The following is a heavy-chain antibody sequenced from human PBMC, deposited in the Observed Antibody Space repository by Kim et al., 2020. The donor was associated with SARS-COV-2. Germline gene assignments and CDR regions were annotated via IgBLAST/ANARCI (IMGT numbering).Heavy chain of an antibody. D-gene: IGHD3-3*01. Sequence: GGSLRLSCAASGFTFLRYRLPFFLPTPLPLLEWFSYISISSITIYYADSVKGRFTISRDNAKNSLYLQMNSLRDEDTAVYYCAREAYDFWSGYSTAGYYGMAVWGQGTTVTVSS. CDR1: GFTFLRYR. CDR3: AREAYDFWSGYSTAGYYGMAV. CDR2: ISISSITI. V-gene: IGHV3-48*02. J-gene: IGHJ6*02.